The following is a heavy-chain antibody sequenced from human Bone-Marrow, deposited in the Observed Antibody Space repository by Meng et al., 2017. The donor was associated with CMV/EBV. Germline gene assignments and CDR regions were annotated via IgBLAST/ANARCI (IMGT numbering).Heavy chain of an antibody. CDR2: INHSGST. CDR3: ARGRYCSSTSCVNTVLYYYYGMDV. CDR1: GGSINSGSYY. D-gene: IGHD2-2*01. J-gene: IGHJ6*02. Sequence: SETLSLTCTVSGGSINSGSYYWSWIRQPPGKGLEWIGEINHSGSTNYNPSLKSRVTISVDTSKNQFSLKLSSVTAADTAVYYCARGRYCSSTSCVNTVLYYYYGMDVWGQGTTVTVSS. V-gene: IGHV4-39*07.